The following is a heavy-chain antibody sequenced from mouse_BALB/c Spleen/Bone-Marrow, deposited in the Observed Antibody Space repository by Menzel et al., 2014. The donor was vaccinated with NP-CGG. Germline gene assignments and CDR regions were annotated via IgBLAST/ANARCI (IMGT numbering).Heavy chain of an antibody. D-gene: IGHD1-3*01. CDR1: GYNFISYW. V-gene: IGHV1S81*02. Sequence: VKLMESGAELVKPGASVKLSCKASGYNFISYWIHWVKQRPGQGLEWIGEINPGNGSTNYNEKFKNKATLTIDKSSSTAYIQLSRLTSEDSAVYYCARWGKGYFDVWGAGTTITVSS. J-gene: IGHJ1*01. CDR3: ARWGKGYFDV. CDR2: INPGNGST.